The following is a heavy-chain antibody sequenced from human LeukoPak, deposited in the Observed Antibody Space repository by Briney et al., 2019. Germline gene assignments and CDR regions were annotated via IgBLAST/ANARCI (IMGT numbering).Heavy chain of an antibody. CDR3: ARHPARSNWFDP. CDR2: VFSRGDT. J-gene: IGHJ5*02. Sequence: PSETLSLTCTVSGVSFNTRVYYWDWIRHSPGKGLEWIGDVFSRGDTYFNPSFRSRATMSIDTSVNQFSLTLTSVTAADTAIYYCARHPARSNWFDPWGQGSLVTVSS. CDR1: GVSFNTRVYY. V-gene: IGHV4-39*01.